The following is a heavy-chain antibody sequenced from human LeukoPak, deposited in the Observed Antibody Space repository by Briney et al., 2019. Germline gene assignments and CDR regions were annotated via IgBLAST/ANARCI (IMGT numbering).Heavy chain of an antibody. CDR3: ARRRITMVRGVIKSGQYFDY. J-gene: IGHJ4*02. CDR1: GGSISSGGYY. D-gene: IGHD3-10*01. CDR2: INHSGST. V-gene: IGHV4-34*01. Sequence: PSETLSLTCAVSGGSISSGGYYWSWIRQPPGKGLEWIGEINHSGSTNYNPSLKSRVTISVDTSKNQFSLKLSSVTAADTAVYYCARRRITMVRGVIKSGQYFDYWGQGTLVTVSS.